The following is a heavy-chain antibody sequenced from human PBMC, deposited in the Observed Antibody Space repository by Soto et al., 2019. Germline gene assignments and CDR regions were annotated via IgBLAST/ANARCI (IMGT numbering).Heavy chain of an antibody. Sequence: PSETLSLTCAGYGGSFSGYYWSWIRQPPGKGLEWIGEINHSGSTNYNPSLKSRVTISVDTSKNQFSLKLSSVTAADTAVYYCASRPFSVRPVHVWGKGSTVP. CDR1: GGSFSGYY. V-gene: IGHV4-34*01. J-gene: IGHJ6*03. CDR2: INHSGST. CDR3: ASRPFSVRPVHV.